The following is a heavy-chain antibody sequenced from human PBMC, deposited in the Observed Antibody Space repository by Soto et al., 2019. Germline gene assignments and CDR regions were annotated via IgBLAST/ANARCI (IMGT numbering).Heavy chain of an antibody. CDR1: GGSISSGRYS. D-gene: IGHD6-13*01. J-gene: IGHJ4*02. Sequence: SETLSLTCPVSGGSISSGRYSWSWIRQPPGKGLEWIGYIYHSGSTNYNPSLKSRVTISVDKSKNQFSLKLSSVTAADTAVYYSARAAMGGSSWPFDYWGQGTLVTVSS. CDR3: ARAAMGGSSWPFDY. V-gene: IGHV4-30-2*01. CDR2: IYHSGST.